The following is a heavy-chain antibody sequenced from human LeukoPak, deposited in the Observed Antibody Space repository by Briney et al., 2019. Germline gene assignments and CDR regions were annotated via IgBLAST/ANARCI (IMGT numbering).Heavy chain of an antibody. V-gene: IGHV4-59*01. CDR3: ATMGYGDTVKDYYYGMDV. Sequence: SGTLSPTCAVYGGSFSGYYWSWIRQPPGKGLEWIGYIYYSGSTNYNPSLKSRVTISVDTSKNQFSLKLSSVTAADTAVYYCATMGYGDTVKDYYYGMDVWGQGTTVTVSS. D-gene: IGHD4-17*01. CDR1: GGSFSGYY. CDR2: IYYSGST. J-gene: IGHJ6*02.